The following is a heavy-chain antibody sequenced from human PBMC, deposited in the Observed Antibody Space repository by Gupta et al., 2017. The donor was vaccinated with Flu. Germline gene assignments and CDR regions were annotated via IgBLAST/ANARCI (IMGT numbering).Heavy chain of an antibody. CDR1: GGSISSGSYY. CDR3: ARDSSSWYGVMEIDY. D-gene: IGHD6-13*01. V-gene: IGHV4-61*02. J-gene: IGHJ4*02. CDR2: IYTSGST. Sequence: QVQLQESGPGLVKPSQTLSLTCTVSGGSISSGSYYWSWIRQPAGKGLEWIGRIYTSGSTNYNPSLKSRVTISVDTSKNQFSLKLSSVTAADTAVYYCARDSSSWYGVMEIDYWGQGTLVTVSS.